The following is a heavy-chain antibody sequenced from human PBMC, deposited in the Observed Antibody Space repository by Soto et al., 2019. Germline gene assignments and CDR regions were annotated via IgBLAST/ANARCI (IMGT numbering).Heavy chain of an antibody. V-gene: IGHV4-34*01. Sequence: SETLSLTCAVYGGSFSGYYWSWIRQPPGKGLEWIGEINHSGSTNYNPSLKSRVTISVDTSKNQFSLKLSSVTAADTAVYYCAREDYVDYQRTGWFDPWGQGTLVPVSS. J-gene: IGHJ5*02. CDR1: GGSFSGYY. D-gene: IGHD4-17*01. CDR3: AREDYVDYQRTGWFDP. CDR2: INHSGST.